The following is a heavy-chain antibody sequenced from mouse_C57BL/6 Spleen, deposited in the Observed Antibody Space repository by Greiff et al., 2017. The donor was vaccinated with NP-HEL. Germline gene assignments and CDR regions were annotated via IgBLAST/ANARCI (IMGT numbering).Heavy chain of an antibody. D-gene: IGHD3-2*02. Sequence: VQLQQPGAELVMPGASVKLSCKASGFTFTSYWMHWVKQRPGQGLEWIGEIDPSDSYTNYNQKFKGKSTLTVDKSSSTAYMQLSSLTSEDSAVYYCARKGSAYYFDYWGQGTTLTVSS. CDR2: IDPSDSYT. V-gene: IGHV1-69*01. J-gene: IGHJ2*01. CDR1: GFTFTSYW. CDR3: ARKGSAYYFDY.